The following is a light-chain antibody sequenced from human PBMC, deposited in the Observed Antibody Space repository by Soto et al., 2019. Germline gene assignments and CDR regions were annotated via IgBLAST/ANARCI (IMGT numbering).Light chain of an antibody. J-gene: IGLJ1*01. CDR1: SSDVGGYIY. CDR3: CSYTSSFTYV. V-gene: IGLV2-14*03. Sequence: QSVLTQPASVSGSPGQSITISCTGTSSDVGGYIYVSWYQQHPGKAPKLMIYDVSNRPSGVSDRFSGSKSGNTASLTISGLQAVDETDYYCCSYTSSFTYVFGTGTKVTVL. CDR2: DVS.